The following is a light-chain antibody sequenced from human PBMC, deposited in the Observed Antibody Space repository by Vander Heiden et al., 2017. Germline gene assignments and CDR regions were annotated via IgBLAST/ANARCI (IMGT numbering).Light chain of an antibody. CDR1: QSISNY. V-gene: IGKV1-5*03. J-gene: IGKJ1*01. CDR3: QQFNSYPVT. Sequence: DIQVTQSPSTLSAAVGERVTITCRASQSISNYLAWYQQKPGKAPRLLIYKAASLESGVPLRFSGSGSGTEFTLTISSLQPDDFATYYCQQFNSYPVTCGQGTKVEIK. CDR2: KAA.